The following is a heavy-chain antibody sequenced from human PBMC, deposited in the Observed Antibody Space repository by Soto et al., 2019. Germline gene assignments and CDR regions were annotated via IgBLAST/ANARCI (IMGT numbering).Heavy chain of an antibody. D-gene: IGHD7-27*01. CDR1: GFKFDDYA. CDR3: AKGLGHYYYYYMDV. J-gene: IGHJ6*03. CDR2: ISWNSGSL. Sequence: EVQLVESGGGLVQPGRSLRLSCAASGFKFDDYAMHWVRQAPGKGLEWVAGISWNSGSLGYADSVKGRFTISRDNAKNSLYLQMNSLRDDATASYSCAKGLGHYYYYYMDVWGKGTTVTVSS. V-gene: IGHV3-9*01.